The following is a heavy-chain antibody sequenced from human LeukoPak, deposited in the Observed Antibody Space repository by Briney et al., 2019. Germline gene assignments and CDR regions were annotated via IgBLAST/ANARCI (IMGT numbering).Heavy chain of an antibody. CDR2: INPNSGGT. V-gene: IGHV1-2*02. CDR3: ARGSGYDYLHFDY. J-gene: IGHJ4*02. D-gene: IGHD5-12*01. CDR1: GYTFTGYY. Sequence: ASVKVSCKXSGYTFTGYYMHWVRQAPGQGLEWMGWINPNSGGTNYAQKFQGRVTMTRDTSISTAYMELSRLRSDDTAVYYCARGSGYDYLHFDYWGQGTLVTVSS.